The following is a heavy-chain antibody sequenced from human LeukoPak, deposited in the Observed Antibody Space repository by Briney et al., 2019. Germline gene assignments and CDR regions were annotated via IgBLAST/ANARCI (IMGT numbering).Heavy chain of an antibody. D-gene: IGHD5-18*01. CDR3: AQIYTYGSSQFDY. J-gene: IGHJ4*02. Sequence: GGSLRLSCAASEFTFSSYWMNWVRQAPGKGLEWVSYISSSGSTISYADSVKGRFTISRDNAKNSLYLQMNSLRAEDTAVYYCAQIYTYGSSQFDYWGQGTLVTVSS. CDR2: ISSSGSTI. V-gene: IGHV3-48*04. CDR1: EFTFSSYW.